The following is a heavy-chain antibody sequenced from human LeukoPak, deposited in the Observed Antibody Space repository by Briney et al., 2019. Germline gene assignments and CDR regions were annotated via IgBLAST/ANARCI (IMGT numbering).Heavy chain of an antibody. CDR3: ARDRWFGELSPPFPFDP. V-gene: IGHV1-18*01. D-gene: IGHD3-10*01. CDR2: ISAYNGNT. Sequence: ASVKVSSKASGYTFTSYGISWVRQAPGQGLEWMGWISAYNGNTNYAQKLQDRVTMTTDTSTSTAYMELRSLRSDDTAVYYCARDRWFGELSPPFPFDPWGQGTLVTVSS. CDR1: GYTFTSYG. J-gene: IGHJ5*02.